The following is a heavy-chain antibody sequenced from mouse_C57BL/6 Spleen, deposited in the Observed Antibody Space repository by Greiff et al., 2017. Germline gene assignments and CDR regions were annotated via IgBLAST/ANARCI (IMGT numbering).Heavy chain of an antibody. CDR1: GISITTGNYR. J-gene: IGHJ3*01. V-gene: IGHV3-5*01. D-gene: IGHD2-1*01. Sequence: EVKLQESGPGLVKPSQTVFLTCTVTGISITTGNYRWSWIRQFPGNKLEWIGYIYYSGTITYNPSLTSRTTITRDTPKNQFFLELNSLTAEDTATYYCARDYGNYVPFAYWGQGTLVTVSA. CDR2: IYYSGTI. CDR3: ARDYGNYVPFAY.